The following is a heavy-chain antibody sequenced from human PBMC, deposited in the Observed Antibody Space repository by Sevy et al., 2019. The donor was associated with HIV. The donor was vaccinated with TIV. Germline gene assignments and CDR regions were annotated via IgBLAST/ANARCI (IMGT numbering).Heavy chain of an antibody. D-gene: IGHD2-2*01. CDR2: IYYSGST. V-gene: IGHV4-31*03. Sequence: SETLSLTCTVSGGSISSGGYYWSWIRQHPGKGLEWIGYIYYSGSTCYNPSLQSRVTISVDTSKNQFSLKLSSVTAADTAVYYCARDHYWGVPADVNYYYYGMDVWGQGTTVTVSS. CDR1: GGSISSGGYY. CDR3: ARDHYWGVPADVNYYYYGMDV. J-gene: IGHJ6*02.